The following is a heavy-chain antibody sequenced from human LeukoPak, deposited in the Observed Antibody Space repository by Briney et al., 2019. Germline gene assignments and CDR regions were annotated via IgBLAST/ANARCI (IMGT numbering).Heavy chain of an antibody. CDR2: IRYDGSNK. Sequence: PGGSLRLSCAASGFTFSSYGMHWVRQAPGKGLEWVAIIRYDGSNKYHADSVKGRFTISRDNSKNTLYLQTNSLRAEDTAVYYCANNFAYCGASSCPPGDYWGQGTLVTVSS. CDR1: GFTFSSYG. D-gene: IGHD2-15*01. V-gene: IGHV3-30*02. J-gene: IGHJ4*02. CDR3: ANNFAYCGASSCPPGDY.